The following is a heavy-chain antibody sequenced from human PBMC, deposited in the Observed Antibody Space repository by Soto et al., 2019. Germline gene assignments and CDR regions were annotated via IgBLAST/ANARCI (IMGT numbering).Heavy chain of an antibody. CDR2: ISYSGST. Sequence: SEPQPVTKTIFGGSIVNVGYHRSWNSQHPVKGLEWIGYISYSGSTYYNPSLKSPVTISVDTSKNQFSLKQTSVTAADTAVYYCARVIGMTTLPNISFDYWGPGTLVTVSS. V-gene: IGHV4-31*01. CDR1: GGSIVNVGYH. D-gene: IGHD4-17*01. CDR3: ARVIGMTTLPNISFDY. J-gene: IGHJ4*01.